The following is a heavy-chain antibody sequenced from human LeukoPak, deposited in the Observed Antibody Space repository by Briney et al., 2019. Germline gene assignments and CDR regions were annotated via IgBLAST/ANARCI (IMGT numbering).Heavy chain of an antibody. J-gene: IGHJ4*02. Sequence: SDTLSLTCTVSGGSISSTGYYWGWIRRPPAKGLEWIGSIYYSGSTYYKPSLKSRVTISVDTSKNQISLKLSSVTAADTAVYYCARRMSGSPFDYWGQGTLVTVSS. D-gene: IGHD1-26*01. CDR3: ARRMSGSPFDY. V-gene: IGHV4-39*01. CDR1: GGSISSTGYY. CDR2: IYYSGST.